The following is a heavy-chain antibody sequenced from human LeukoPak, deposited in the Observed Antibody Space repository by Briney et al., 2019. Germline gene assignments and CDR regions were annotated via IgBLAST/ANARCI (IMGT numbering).Heavy chain of an antibody. J-gene: IGHJ5*02. CDR2: IYTSGST. D-gene: IGHD5-18*01. CDR3: AREDVDTAMVVQFDP. V-gene: IGHV4-61*02. Sequence: PSQTLSLTCTVSGGSISSGSYYWSWIRQPAGKGLEWTGRIYTSGSTNYNPSLKSRVTISVDTSKNQFSLKLSSVTAADTAVYYCAREDVDTAMVVQFDPWGQGTLVTVSS. CDR1: GGSISSGSYY.